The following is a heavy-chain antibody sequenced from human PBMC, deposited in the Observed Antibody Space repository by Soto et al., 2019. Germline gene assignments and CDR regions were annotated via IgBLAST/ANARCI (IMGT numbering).Heavy chain of an antibody. CDR1: GYSFAGYW. Sequence: GESLKISCKGSGYSFAGYWITWVRQKPGKGLEWMGRIDPSDSQTYYSPSFRGHVTISVTKYITTVFLQWSSLRASDTAIYYCASPSAVAYYNGLDVWGQGTTVTVSS. J-gene: IGHJ6*02. CDR2: IDPSDSQT. CDR3: ASPSAVAYYNGLDV. V-gene: IGHV5-10-1*01. D-gene: IGHD2-21*01.